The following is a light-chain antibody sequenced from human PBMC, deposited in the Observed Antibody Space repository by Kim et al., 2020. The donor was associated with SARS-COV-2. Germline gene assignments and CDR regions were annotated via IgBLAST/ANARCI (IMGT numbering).Light chain of an antibody. J-gene: IGKJ2*01. CDR2: ETS. CDR1: EDVVHSNGITY. Sequence: DIVLTQTPLSLPVTPGQPASISCRSTEDVVHSNGITYLNWLQQRPGQPPRLLIYETSRRFSGVPDRFSGSGAGTDFTLKISRVEPEDVGVYYCTQTTHFPHTFGQGTKLEIK. CDR3: TQTTHFPHT. V-gene: IGKV2-24*01.